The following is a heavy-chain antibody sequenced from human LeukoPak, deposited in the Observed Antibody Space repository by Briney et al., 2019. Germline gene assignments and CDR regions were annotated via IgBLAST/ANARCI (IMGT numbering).Heavy chain of an antibody. J-gene: IGHJ5*02. Sequence: SETLSLTCTVSGGSISSTDYYWGWIRQPPGKGLEWIGNIYYSGTTYYNPSLKSRITISVDTSKNQLSLKLSSVTAADTAVYYCARAAGIVVVTLPFDPWGQGTLVTVSS. V-gene: IGHV4-39*01. CDR3: ARAAGIVVVTLPFDP. D-gene: IGHD2-21*02. CDR2: IYYSGTT. CDR1: GGSISSTDYY.